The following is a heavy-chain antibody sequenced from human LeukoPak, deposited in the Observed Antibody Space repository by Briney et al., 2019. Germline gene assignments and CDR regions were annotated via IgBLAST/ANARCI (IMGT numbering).Heavy chain of an antibody. CDR1: GYTFTGYY. V-gene: IGHV1-8*02. D-gene: IGHD4-17*01. Sequence: ASVKVSCKASGYTFTGYYMHWVRQAPGQGLEWMGWMNPNSGNTGYAQKFQGRVTMTRNTSISTAYMELSSLRSEDTAVYYCATPTYGDYGDDAFDIWGQGTMVTVSS. CDR2: MNPNSGNT. J-gene: IGHJ3*02. CDR3: ATPTYGDYGDDAFDI.